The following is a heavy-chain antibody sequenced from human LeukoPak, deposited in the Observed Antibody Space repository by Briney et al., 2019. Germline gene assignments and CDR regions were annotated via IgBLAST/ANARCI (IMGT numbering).Heavy chain of an antibody. D-gene: IGHD3-3*01. J-gene: IGHJ4*02. Sequence: GGSLRLSCAASGFAFSSYAMTWVRQAPGKGLEWVSSITGSGAGTSYADSVKGRFTISRDNAKNSLYLQMNSLRAEDTAVYYCAREPFWSGYYSNLHFDYWGQGTLVTVSS. CDR2: ITGSGAGT. V-gene: IGHV3-23*01. CDR3: AREPFWSGYYSNLHFDY. CDR1: GFAFSSYA.